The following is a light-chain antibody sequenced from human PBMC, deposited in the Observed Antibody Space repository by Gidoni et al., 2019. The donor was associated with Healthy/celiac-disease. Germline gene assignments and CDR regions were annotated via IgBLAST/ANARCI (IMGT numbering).Light chain of an antibody. CDR3: QSYDSSLSGSYV. J-gene: IGLJ1*01. CDR1: SSNIGAGYD. V-gene: IGLV1-40*01. Sequence: QSALTQLLPVSVASGQRVTISCTGSSSNIGAGYDVYWYQQLPVTAPKLLIYGNSNRPSGVPDRFSGSKSGTSASLAITGLQAEDEADYYCQSYDSSLSGSYVFGTGTKVTAL. CDR2: GNS.